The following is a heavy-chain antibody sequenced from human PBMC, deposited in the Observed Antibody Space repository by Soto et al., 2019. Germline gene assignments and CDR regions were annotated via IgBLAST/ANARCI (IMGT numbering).Heavy chain of an antibody. Sequence: QVQLVQSGAEVKKPGASVRVSCKASGYTFTSYDIYWVRQATGQGLEWMGWMNPFSGNGVHTQKFQNRVTMTTDTCINTAYMEMSGLRSEDTAVYYCTRGKGNHWGQGSLVSVSS. V-gene: IGHV1-8*01. J-gene: IGHJ4*02. CDR3: TRGKGNH. CDR2: MNPFSGNG. CDR1: GYTFTSYD.